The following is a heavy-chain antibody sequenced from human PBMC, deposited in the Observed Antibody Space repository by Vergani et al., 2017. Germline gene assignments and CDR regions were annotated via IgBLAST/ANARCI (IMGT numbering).Heavy chain of an antibody. CDR1: GGSISSYY. CDR2: IYYSGST. Sequence: QVQLQESGPGLVSPSETLSFTCTVPGGSISSYYWSWIRQPPGRGLEWIGYIYYSGSTNYNPSLKSRGTISVDTSKNQFSLKLSSVTAADTAVYYCARGLVDTAVDYWGQGTLVTVSS. J-gene: IGHJ4*02. V-gene: IGHV4-59*01. D-gene: IGHD5-18*01. CDR3: ARGLVDTAVDY.